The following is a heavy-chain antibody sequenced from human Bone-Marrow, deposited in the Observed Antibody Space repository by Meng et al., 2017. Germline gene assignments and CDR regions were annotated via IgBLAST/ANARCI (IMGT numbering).Heavy chain of an antibody. V-gene: IGHV3-23*01. Sequence: GEALKISCAAAGCTFSSYARSWGRQAPGKGMEWVSAISGSGGSTYYPDSVKGRFTFSRDNSKTTMYLQMNSLRSEDTDVYYCVKVVPRGELSPLDAFDIWGQGTMVTVSS. D-gene: IGHD3-10*01. CDR2: ISGSGGST. CDR1: GCTFSSYA. CDR3: VKVVPRGELSPLDAFDI. J-gene: IGHJ3*02.